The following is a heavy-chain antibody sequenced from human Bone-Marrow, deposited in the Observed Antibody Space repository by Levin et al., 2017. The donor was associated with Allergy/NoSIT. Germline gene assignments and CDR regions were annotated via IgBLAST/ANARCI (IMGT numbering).Heavy chain of an antibody. CDR2: ISSRRTTI. V-gene: IGHV3-48*01. CDR1: GFTFNTYG. D-gene: IGHD2-8*01. J-gene: IGHJ3*02. Sequence: GGSLRLSCAASGFTFNTYGMIWVRQAPGKGLEWVSYISSRRTTIYYADSVKGRFTISRDDAKNSLYLQMSSLRAEDTAVYYCARDEEAYGDAFDIWGQGTMVIVSS. CDR3: ARDEEAYGDAFDI.